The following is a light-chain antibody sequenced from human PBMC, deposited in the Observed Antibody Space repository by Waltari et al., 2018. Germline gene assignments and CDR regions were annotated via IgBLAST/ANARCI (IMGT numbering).Light chain of an antibody. CDR3: LQRSNWPMYT. CDR1: QSVGTN. Sequence: EIVLTQSPATLSLSPGERATLSCRASQSVGTNLAWYQQRPVQAPRLLIYDASNRATGIPVRFSGSGSGTDFTLTISSLEREDFAVYYCLQRSNWPMYTFGQGTKLEIK. CDR2: DAS. V-gene: IGKV3-11*01. J-gene: IGKJ2*01.